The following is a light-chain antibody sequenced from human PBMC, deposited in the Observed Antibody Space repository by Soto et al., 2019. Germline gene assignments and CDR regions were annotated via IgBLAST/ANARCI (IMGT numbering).Light chain of an antibody. CDR1: QSVSSN. CDR2: GAS. Sequence: EVVLTQSPATLSLSPGERATLSCMASQSVSSNLAWYQQKPGQAPRLLIYGASTRATGIPARFSGSGSGTEFTLTISSLQSEDFAVYYCQQYNNWPLTFGQGTRLEIK. J-gene: IGKJ5*01. V-gene: IGKV3-15*01. CDR3: QQYNNWPLT.